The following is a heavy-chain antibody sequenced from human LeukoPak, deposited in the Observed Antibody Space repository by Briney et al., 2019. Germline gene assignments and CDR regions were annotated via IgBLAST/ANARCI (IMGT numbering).Heavy chain of an antibody. J-gene: IGHJ5*01. Sequence: SETLSLICTVSGGSISSSSDYWGWIRQPPGKGLEWIGSIYYSGTTYYNPSLKSRVTISVDTSKNQFSLKLTSVTATDTAVYYCARSKLRLDPWGQGTLVTVSS. CDR3: ARSKLRLDP. CDR2: IYYSGTT. CDR1: GGSISSSSDY. V-gene: IGHV4-39*01. D-gene: IGHD4-17*01.